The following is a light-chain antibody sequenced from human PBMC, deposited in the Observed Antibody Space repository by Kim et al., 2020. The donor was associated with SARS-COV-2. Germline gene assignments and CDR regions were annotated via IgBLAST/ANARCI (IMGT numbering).Light chain of an antibody. J-gene: IGKJ5*01. Sequence: PGESATLACRASQSVSSDLVWYQQKPGQAPRLLIYDASNRATGIPARFSGSGSGTDFTLTINSLKPEDFAIYYCQHRSNWPVTFGQGTRLEIK. CDR2: DAS. CDR1: QSVSSD. V-gene: IGKV3-11*01. CDR3: QHRSNWPVT.